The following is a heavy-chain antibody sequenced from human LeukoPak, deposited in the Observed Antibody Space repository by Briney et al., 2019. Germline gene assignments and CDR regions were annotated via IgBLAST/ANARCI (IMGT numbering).Heavy chain of an antibody. CDR1: GDTLIELA. D-gene: IGHD1-7*01. J-gene: IGHJ4*02. CDR2: INPNSGGT. CDR3: ARVLSNWNCHAY. V-gene: IGHV1-2*02. Sequence: ASVKVSCKVSGDTLIELAIHWVRQAPGQGLEWMGWINPNSGGTNYAQKFQGRVTMTRDTSISTAYMELSRLRSDDTAVYYCARVLSNWNCHAYWGQGTLVTVSS.